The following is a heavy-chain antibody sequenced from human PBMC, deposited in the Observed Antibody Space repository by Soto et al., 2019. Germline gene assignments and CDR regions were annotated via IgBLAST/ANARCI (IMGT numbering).Heavy chain of an antibody. J-gene: IGHJ4*02. Sequence: GGSLRLSCAASGFTFSSYAMHWVRQAPGKGLEWVAVISYDGSNKYYADSVKGRFTISRDNSKNTLYLQMNSLRAEDTAVYYCARDLYGGNSGQGVYWGQGTLVTVSS. CDR1: GFTFSSYA. CDR2: ISYDGSNK. CDR3: ARDLYGGNSGQGVY. D-gene: IGHD4-17*01. V-gene: IGHV3-30-3*01.